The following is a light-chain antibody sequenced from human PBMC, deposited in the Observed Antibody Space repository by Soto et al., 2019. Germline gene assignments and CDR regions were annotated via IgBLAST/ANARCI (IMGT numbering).Light chain of an antibody. Sequence: QSALTQPASVSGSPGQSITISCSGTSNDLDSYNHVAWYQQFPGKSPKLMIYAVSDRPPGVSDRFSGSKSGITASLTISGLQTEDEADYDCISYTGRQSYLLGTGTKVTVL. CDR1: SNDLDSYNH. J-gene: IGLJ1*01. CDR3: ISYTGRQSYL. CDR2: AVS. V-gene: IGLV2-14*03.